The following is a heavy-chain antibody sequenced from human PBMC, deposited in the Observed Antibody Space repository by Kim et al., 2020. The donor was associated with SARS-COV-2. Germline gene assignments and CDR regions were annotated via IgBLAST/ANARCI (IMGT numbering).Heavy chain of an antibody. CDR3: ARQGSMIVVVITTSFDY. V-gene: IGHV4-39*01. J-gene: IGHJ4*02. Sequence: LKSRVTISVDTSKNQFSLKLSSVTAADTAVYYCARQGSMIVVVITTSFDYWGQGTLVTVSS. D-gene: IGHD3-22*01.